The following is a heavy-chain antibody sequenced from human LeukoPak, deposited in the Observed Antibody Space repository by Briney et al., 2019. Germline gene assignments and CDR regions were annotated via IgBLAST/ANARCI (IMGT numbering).Heavy chain of an antibody. CDR3: ARNGRAFDY. D-gene: IGHD4-17*01. J-gene: IGHJ4*02. CDR2: ISSSSIYR. V-gene: IGHV3-21*01. Sequence: PGGSLRLSCAASGFTFSSYRMNWVRPAPGKGLAWVSSISSSSIYRYYTDSGKGGYTTSRDNAKNSLYLQMNSLKAEDTAVYYCARNGRAFDYWGQGTLVTVSS. CDR1: GFTFSSYR.